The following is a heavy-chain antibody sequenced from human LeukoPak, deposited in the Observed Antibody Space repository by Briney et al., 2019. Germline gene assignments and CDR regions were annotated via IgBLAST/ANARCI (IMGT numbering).Heavy chain of an antibody. CDR2: LHPEDREV. Sequence: GASVKVSCRVSGDTLTEISIHWVRRTPGKGLEWMGGLHPEDREVIYAQKFQGRVTMTEDSSTDTAYMDLRSLRSEDTAVYYCATAEQLVWGQGTLVTVSS. V-gene: IGHV1-24*01. D-gene: IGHD6-6*01. J-gene: IGHJ4*02. CDR1: GDTLTEIS. CDR3: ATAEQLV.